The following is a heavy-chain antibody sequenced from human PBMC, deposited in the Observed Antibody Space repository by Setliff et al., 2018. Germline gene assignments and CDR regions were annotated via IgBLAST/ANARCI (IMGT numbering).Heavy chain of an antibody. V-gene: IGHV1-18*01. CDR3: SRDRPMVVVADNLALFDY. CDR1: GYSFPSYG. D-gene: IGHD2-15*01. Sequence: ASVKVSCKASGYSFPSYGISWVRQAPGQGLEWMGWISAYNGFIIYAQMFQGRVIMTTDTSTSTAYMELRSLRSDDTAVYYCSRDRPMVVVADNLALFDYWGLGTLVTVSS. J-gene: IGHJ4*02. CDR2: ISAYNGFI.